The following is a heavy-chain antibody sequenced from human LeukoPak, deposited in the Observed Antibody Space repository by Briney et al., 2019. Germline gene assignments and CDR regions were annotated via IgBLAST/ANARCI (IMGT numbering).Heavy chain of an antibody. D-gene: IGHD2/OR15-2a*01. J-gene: IGHJ4*02. CDR1: GFRFSIYT. CDR2: ISCDGGST. Sequence: GSLSLSCAASGFRFSIYTMAWVRPAPGGGLGWVAGISCDGGSTSYADSVKGRFAISRDNAKSTLHLQMNSPRAEDTAVYYCVKDFGKNIGGPGYWGRGTLVTVSS. CDR3: VKDFGKNIGGPGY. V-gene: IGHV3-23*01.